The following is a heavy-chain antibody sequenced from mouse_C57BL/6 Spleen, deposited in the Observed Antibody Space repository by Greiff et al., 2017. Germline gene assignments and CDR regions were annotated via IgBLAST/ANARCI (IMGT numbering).Heavy chain of an antibody. V-gene: IGHV1-76*01. J-gene: IGHJ1*03. CDR2: IYPGSGNT. CDR3: ARGEAYYGNYGGYFDV. D-gene: IGHD2-10*01. CDR1: GYTFTDYY. Sequence: QVQLQQSGAELVRPGASVKLSCKASGYTFTDYYINWVKQRPGQGLEWIARIYPGSGNTYYNEKFKGKATLTAEKSSSTAYMQLSSLTSEDSAVYFGARGEAYYGNYGGYFDVWGTGTTVTVSS.